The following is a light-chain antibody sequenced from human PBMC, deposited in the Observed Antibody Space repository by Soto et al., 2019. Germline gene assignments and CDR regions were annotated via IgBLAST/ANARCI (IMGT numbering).Light chain of an antibody. J-gene: IGKJ1*01. CDR3: QQYNSYSPT. Sequence: DIPMTQSPSTLSASEGDRVTISCRASQSVSIWLAWYQQKPGRAPKLLIYDASSLESGVPSRFSGSGSGTEFTLTISSLQPDDFATYYCQQYNSYSPTFGQGTKVDI. CDR1: QSVSIW. CDR2: DAS. V-gene: IGKV1-5*01.